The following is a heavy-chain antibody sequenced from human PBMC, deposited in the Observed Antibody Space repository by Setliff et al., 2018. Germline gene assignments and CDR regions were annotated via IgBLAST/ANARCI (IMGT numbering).Heavy chain of an antibody. CDR1: GGSISSSSYY. CDR3: AREQWLDPPGYYYMDV. V-gene: IGHV4-61*09. D-gene: IGHD6-19*01. J-gene: IGHJ6*03. CDR2: IYIGGSA. Sequence: LSLTCTVSGGSISSSSYYWSWIRQPAGKGLEWIGHIYIGGSANYNPSPKSRVTMSIDTSKNQYSLKLNSVTAADMAVYYCAREQWLDPPGYYYMDVWAKGTTVTVSS.